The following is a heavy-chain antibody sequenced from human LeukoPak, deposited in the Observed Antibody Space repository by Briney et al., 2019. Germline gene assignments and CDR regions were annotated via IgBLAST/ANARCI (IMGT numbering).Heavy chain of an antibody. V-gene: IGHV4-59*02. CDR3: ARVTAAGGGFDH. J-gene: IGHJ4*02. D-gene: IGHD2-15*01. CDR2: IYFTGST. CDR1: GGSVSGYH. Sequence: PSETLSPTCTVSGGSVSGYHWSWIRQPPGQGLECIGHIYFTGSTTYNSSLKSRVTISVDTSQNQFSLSLTSVTSADTAVYYCARVTAAGGGFDHWGQGTLVTVSS.